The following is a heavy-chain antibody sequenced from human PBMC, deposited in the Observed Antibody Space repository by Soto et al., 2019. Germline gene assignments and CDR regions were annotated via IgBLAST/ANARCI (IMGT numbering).Heavy chain of an antibody. J-gene: IGHJ5*02. CDR3: ARDSAPYIAGAFTGWFDP. CDR2: ISAYNGNT. V-gene: IGHV1-18*01. D-gene: IGHD6-13*01. CDR1: GYTFTSYG. Sequence: QVQLVQSGAEVKKPGASVKVFCKASGYTFTSYGISWVRQAPGQGLEWMGWISAYNGNTNYAQKLQGRVTMTTDTSTSTAYMELRSLRSDDTAVYYCARDSAPYIAGAFTGWFDPWGQGTLVTVSS.